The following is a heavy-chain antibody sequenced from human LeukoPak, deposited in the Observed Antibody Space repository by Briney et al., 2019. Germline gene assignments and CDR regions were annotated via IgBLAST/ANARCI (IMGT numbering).Heavy chain of an antibody. CDR2: ISGSGVST. CDR3: AKIIDYGALDACDI. CDR1: GFSFHSYA. V-gene: IGHV3-23*01. J-gene: IGHJ3*02. D-gene: IGHD4-17*01. Sequence: GGSLRLSCPASGFSFHSYAMTWVRQAPGEGLEWVAGISGSGVSTHYADSVKGRFTISRDNSKNTLHVQMNSLKAEDTAVYYCAKIIDYGALDACDIWGQGTMVTVSS.